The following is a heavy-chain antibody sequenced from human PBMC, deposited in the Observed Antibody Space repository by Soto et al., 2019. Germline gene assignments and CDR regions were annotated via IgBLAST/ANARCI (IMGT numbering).Heavy chain of an antibody. J-gene: IGHJ4*02. CDR1: GFPFSTYA. V-gene: IGHV3-30-3*01. CDR2: ISYDGSDK. CDR3: ARSLSVYSFSNY. Sequence: GGSLRLSCAASGFPFSTYAMHWVRQALGKGLEWVALISYDGSDKNYADSVKGRFTISRDNSKSTLFLQMNSLRAEDTAVDYCARSLSVYSFSNYWRQGPLVTVS. D-gene: IGHD5-12*01.